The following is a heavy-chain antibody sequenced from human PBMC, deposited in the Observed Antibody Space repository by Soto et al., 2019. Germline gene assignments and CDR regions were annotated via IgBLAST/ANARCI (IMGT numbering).Heavy chain of an antibody. V-gene: IGHV4-59*01. D-gene: IGHD3-9*01. CDR2: IYYSGST. J-gene: IGHJ5*02. CDR3: GRAEVRFFDGLLLAP. Sequence: PSETLSLTCTVSGGSISSYYWSWIRQPPGKGLEWIGYIYYSGSTNYNPSLKSRVTISVDTSKNQFSLKLSSVTAADTAVYYCGRAEVRFFDGLLLAPGGKGTLVPVSS. CDR1: GGSISSYY.